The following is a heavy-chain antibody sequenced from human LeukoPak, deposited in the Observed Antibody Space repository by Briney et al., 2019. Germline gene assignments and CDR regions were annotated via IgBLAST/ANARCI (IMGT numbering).Heavy chain of an antibody. D-gene: IGHD5-18*01. CDR3: ARDVDTAMVEYYYYGMDV. CDR1: GYTFTTYG. V-gene: IGHV1-46*01. Sequence: GASVKVSCKGSGYTFTTYGIGWVRHAPGQGLEWMGIINPSGGSTSYAQKSQGRVTMTRDTSTSTVYMELSSLRSEDTAVYYCARDVDTAMVEYYYYGMDVWGQGTTVTVSS. J-gene: IGHJ6*02. CDR2: INPSGGST.